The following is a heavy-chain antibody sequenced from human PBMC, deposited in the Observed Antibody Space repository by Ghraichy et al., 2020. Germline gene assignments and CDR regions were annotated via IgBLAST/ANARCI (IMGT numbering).Heavy chain of an antibody. CDR2: IGTAGDT. V-gene: IGHV3-13*01. D-gene: IGHD1-14*01. CDR3: IRSGQSYFHGLDV. CDR1: GFTFNRYD. J-gene: IGHJ6*02. Sequence: GGSLRLSCAASGFTFNRYDMHWVRQATGKGLEWVSAIGTAGDTHYTDSVKGRFTISREDVKNTFYLQMNSLRAGDTAVYYCIRSGQSYFHGLDVWGQGTTVTVSS.